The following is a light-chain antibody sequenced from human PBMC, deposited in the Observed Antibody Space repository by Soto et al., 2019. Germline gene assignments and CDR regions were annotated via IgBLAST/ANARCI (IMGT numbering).Light chain of an antibody. Sequence: DILMTQSPASLSVSLGDRVTITCRASQGIRDDLAWYQQTPGKGPKRLVYRASSRPLGIPSRFSGSKSGTEFTLTISSLQPDDCATYYCQKYNSYSWTFGQGTKVDIK. CDR3: QKYNSYSWT. CDR2: RAS. J-gene: IGKJ1*01. CDR1: QGIRDD. V-gene: IGKV3-15*01.